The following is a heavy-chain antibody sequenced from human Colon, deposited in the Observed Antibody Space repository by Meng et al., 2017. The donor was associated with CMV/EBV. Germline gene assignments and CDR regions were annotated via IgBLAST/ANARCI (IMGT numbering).Heavy chain of an antibody. CDR2: LYIGGST. V-gene: IGHV3-53*01. Sequence: GESLKISCAASGLTVSTDYMTWVRQATGKGLEWVSVLYIGGSTYYAESVKGRFTISRDDSKNTLYLQMNSLRADDTAMYYCASSRWEQQLDYWGQRTLVTVSS. D-gene: IGHD6-13*01. J-gene: IGHJ4*02. CDR3: ASSRWEQQLDY. CDR1: GLTVSTDY.